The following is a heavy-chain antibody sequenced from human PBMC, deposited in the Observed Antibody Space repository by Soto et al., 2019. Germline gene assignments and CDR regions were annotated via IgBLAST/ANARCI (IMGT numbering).Heavy chain of an antibody. D-gene: IGHD6-19*01. CDR1: GSTFSSDD. CDR3: AKDGGWSLAVAGLFDY. J-gene: IGHJ4*02. CDR2: ISDSGGST. Sequence: PGGSLRLSCVVSGSTFSSDDMSWVRQAPGRGLEWVSGISDSGGSTYYADSVKGRFTIPRDNAKNTLYLQMKSLRVEDTALYYCAKDGGWSLAVAGLFDYWGPGTQVTVSS. V-gene: IGHV3-23*01.